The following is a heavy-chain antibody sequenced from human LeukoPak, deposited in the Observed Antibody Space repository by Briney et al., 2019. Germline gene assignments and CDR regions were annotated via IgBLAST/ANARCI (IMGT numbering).Heavy chain of an antibody. D-gene: IGHD4-17*01. Sequence: GGSLRLSCAASGFTFSSYSMNWVRQAPGKGLEWVSYISSSSSTIYHADSVKGRFTISRDNAKNSLYLQMNSLRDEDTAVYYCAREAFFGDYGDYYGMDVWGQGTTVTVSS. V-gene: IGHV3-48*02. CDR3: AREAFFGDYGDYYGMDV. CDR1: GFTFSSYS. CDR2: ISSSSSTI. J-gene: IGHJ6*02.